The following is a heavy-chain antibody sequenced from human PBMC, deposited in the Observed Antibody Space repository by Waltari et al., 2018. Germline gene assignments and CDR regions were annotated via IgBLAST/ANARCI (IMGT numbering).Heavy chain of an antibody. V-gene: IGHV4-34*01. CDR3: GRGITQYYGSCGFDY. CDR1: GGSFSGYY. CDR2: INHSGSN. Sequence: QVQLQQWGSGLLKPSETLSLTCAVYGGSFSGYYWSWMRQRAGKWLEWIGEINHSGSNNSHLSLKSRVTISVDTTKNQFSRKLSSVTAADTAVYYCGRGITQYYGSCGFDYWGHGTLVTVPS. J-gene: IGHJ4*01. D-gene: IGHD3-10*01.